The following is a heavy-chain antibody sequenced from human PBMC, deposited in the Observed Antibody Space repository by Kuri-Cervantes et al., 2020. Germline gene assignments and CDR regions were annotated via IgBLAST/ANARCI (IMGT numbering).Heavy chain of an antibody. CDR3: ASEDYDILTGPIDY. V-gene: IGHV4-4*02. CDR2: IYHSGST. D-gene: IGHD3-9*01. CDR1: GGSISSSNW. Sequence: GSLRLSCAVSGGSISSSNWWSWVRQPPGKGLEWIGEIYHSGSTNYNPSLKSRVTISVDTSKNQFSLKLSSVTAADTAVYYCASEDYDILTGPIDYWGQGTLVTVSS. J-gene: IGHJ4*02.